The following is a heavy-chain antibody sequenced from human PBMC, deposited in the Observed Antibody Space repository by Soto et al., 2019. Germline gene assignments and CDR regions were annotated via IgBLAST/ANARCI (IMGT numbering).Heavy chain of an antibody. V-gene: IGHV1-3*05. J-gene: IGHJ4*02. CDR3: ARVSGYSLPDY. D-gene: IGHD5-12*01. Sequence: QVQLVQSGAEEKKPGASVKVSCKASGYTFTNYAMHWVRQAPGQRLEWMGWINAGNGNTKYSQKFQGRVTITRDTSASTAYTELSSLRSEDTAVYYCARVSGYSLPDYWGQGTLVTVSS. CDR2: INAGNGNT. CDR1: GYTFTNYA.